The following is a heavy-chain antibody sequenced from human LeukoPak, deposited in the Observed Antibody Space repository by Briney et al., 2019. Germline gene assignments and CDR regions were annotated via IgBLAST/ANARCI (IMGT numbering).Heavy chain of an antibody. J-gene: IGHJ6*03. CDR2: IKQDGSEK. CDR3: ARGASSSSHGYYYYYMDV. V-gene: IGHV3-7*01. Sequence: PGGSLRLSCAASGFTFSSYWMSWVRQAPGKGLEWVATIKQDGSEKYYVDSVRGRFTISRDNAKNSLYLQMNSLRAEDTAVYYCARGASSSSHGYYYYYMDVWGKGTTVTVSS. CDR1: GFTFSSYW. D-gene: IGHD6-13*01.